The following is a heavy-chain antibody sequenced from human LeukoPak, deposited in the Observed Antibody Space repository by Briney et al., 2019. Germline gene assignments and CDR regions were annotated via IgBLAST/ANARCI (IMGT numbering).Heavy chain of an antibody. CDR3: ARDPRNFWSGNDDAFDI. CDR1: GGSISSGSYY. V-gene: IGHV4-61*02. D-gene: IGHD3-3*01. J-gene: IGHJ3*02. Sequence: SQTLSLTCTVSGGSISSGSYYWSWIRQPAGKGLEWIGRIYTSGSTNYNPSLKSRVTISVDTSKNQFSLKLSSVTAADTAVYYCARDPRNFWSGNDDAFDIWGQGTMVTVSS. CDR2: IYTSGST.